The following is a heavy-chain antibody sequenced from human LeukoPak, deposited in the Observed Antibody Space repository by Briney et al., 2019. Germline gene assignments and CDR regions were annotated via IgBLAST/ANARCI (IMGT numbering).Heavy chain of an antibody. CDR1: GFHFGDYA. V-gene: IGHV3-23*01. Sequence: GESLRLSCAASGFHFGDYAMYWVRQAPGKGLEWVAHIGGDGGGPSYTDSVKGRFTISRDNSKNTMSLYMNNLRPEDTALYYCAKDSWPGNGIYDAFDIWGQGTMVTVSS. CDR3: AKDSWPGNGIYDAFDI. CDR2: IGGDGGGP. D-gene: IGHD2/OR15-2a*01. J-gene: IGHJ3*02.